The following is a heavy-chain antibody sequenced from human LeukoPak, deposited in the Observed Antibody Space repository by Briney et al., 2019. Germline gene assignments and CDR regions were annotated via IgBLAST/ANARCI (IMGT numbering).Heavy chain of an antibody. CDR3: ARDRVMITFGGVIVNDY. CDR1: GYTFTNYG. Sequence: ASETVSCKASGYTFTNYGISWVRQAPGQGREWMGWISAYNGNTNYAQKLQGRVTMTTDTSTSTAYMELRSLRSDDTAVYYCARDRVMITFGGVIVNDYWGQGTLSPSPQ. J-gene: IGHJ4*02. V-gene: IGHV1-18*01. D-gene: IGHD3-16*02. CDR2: ISAYNGNT.